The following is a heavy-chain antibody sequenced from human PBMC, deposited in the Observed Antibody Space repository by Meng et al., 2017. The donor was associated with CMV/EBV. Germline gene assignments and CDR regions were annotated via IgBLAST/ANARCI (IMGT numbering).Heavy chain of an antibody. V-gene: IGHV3-74*01. J-gene: IGHJ4*02. Sequence: GESLKISCAASGFTFSSYWMHWVRQAPGKGLVWVSRINSDGSSTSYADSVKGRFTISRDNAKNTLYLQMNSLRAEDTAVYYCAREGNTGIVGAGDYWDQGTQVTVSS. CDR2: INSDGSST. CDR1: GFTFSSYW. D-gene: IGHD1-26*01. CDR3: AREGNTGIVGAGDY.